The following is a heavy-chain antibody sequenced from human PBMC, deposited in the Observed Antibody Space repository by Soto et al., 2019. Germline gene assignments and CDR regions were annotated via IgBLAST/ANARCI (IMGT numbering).Heavy chain of an antibody. V-gene: IGHV3-7*03. CDR2: IKFDGSEK. CDR3: VKDGGYCSSATCYSPRNHYFDA. Sequence: GGSLRLSCAASGLDFSVYWMIWVRQAPGKGPEWVANIKFDGSEKQYVDSVKGRFTISRDNARNSVFLQMNSLRAGDTAVYYCVKDGGYCSSATCYSPRNHYFDAWGQGTLVTVSS. D-gene: IGHD2-2*01. J-gene: IGHJ5*02. CDR1: GLDFSVYW.